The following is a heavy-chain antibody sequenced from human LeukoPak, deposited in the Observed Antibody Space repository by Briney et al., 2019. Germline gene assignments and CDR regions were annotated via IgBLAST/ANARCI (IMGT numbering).Heavy chain of an antibody. V-gene: IGHV3-9*01. J-gene: IGHJ4*02. CDR1: GFTFDDYA. CDR3: AKALDGYNPDFDY. CDR2: ISWNSGSI. Sequence: GGSLRLSCAASGFTFDDYAMHWVRQAPGKGLGRVSGISWNSGSIGYADSVKGRFTISRDNAKNSLYLQMNSLRAEDTALYYCAKALDGYNPDFDYWGQGTLVTVSS. D-gene: IGHD5-24*01.